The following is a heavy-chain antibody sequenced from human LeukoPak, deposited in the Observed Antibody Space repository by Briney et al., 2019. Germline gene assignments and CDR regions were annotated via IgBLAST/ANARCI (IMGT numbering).Heavy chain of an antibody. CDR3: ARRVAVAGTYFDY. V-gene: IGHV4-59*01. Sequence: SETLSLTCTVSGGSISSYYWSWIRQPPGKGLEWIGYIYYSGSTNYNPSLKSRVTISVDMSKNQFSLKLSSVTAADTAVYYCARRVAVAGTYFDYWGQGTLVTVSS. CDR1: GGSISSYY. J-gene: IGHJ4*02. CDR2: IYYSGST. D-gene: IGHD6-19*01.